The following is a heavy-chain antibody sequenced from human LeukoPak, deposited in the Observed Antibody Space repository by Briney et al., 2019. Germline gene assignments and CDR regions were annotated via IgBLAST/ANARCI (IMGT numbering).Heavy chain of an antibody. CDR3: ARVRYRLAETYIDY. D-gene: IGHD3-16*01. V-gene: IGHV1-2*02. CDR1: GYTFTGYY. Sequence: ASVKVSCKASGYTFTGYYMHWVRQAPGQGLEWMGWINPNSGGTNYAQKFQGRITMTRDTSISTAYMELSRLRSDDTAVYYCARVRYRLAETYIDYWGQGTLVTVSS. J-gene: IGHJ4*02. CDR2: INPNSGGT.